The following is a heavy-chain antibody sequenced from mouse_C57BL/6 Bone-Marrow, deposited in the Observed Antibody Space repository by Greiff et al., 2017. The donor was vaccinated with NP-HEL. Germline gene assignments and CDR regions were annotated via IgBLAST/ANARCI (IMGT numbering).Heavy chain of an antibody. D-gene: IGHD2-4*01. J-gene: IGHJ3*01. CDR2: ISSGGSYT. Sequence: DVMLVESGGDLVKPGGSLKLSCAASGFTFSSYGMSWVRQTPDKRLEWVATISSGGSYTYYPDSVKGRFTISGDNAKNTLYLQMSSLKSEDTAMYYCARPRGYDYDMFAYWGQGTLVTVSA. CDR1: GFTFSSYG. V-gene: IGHV5-6*02. CDR3: ARPRGYDYDMFAY.